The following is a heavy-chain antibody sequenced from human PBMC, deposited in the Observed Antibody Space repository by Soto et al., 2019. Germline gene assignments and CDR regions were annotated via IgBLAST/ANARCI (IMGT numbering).Heavy chain of an antibody. CDR1: GFTFSSSW. D-gene: IGHD3-16*01. CDR3: ARDWSYALNY. V-gene: IGHV3-74*01. CDR2: INSDGTDT. J-gene: IGHJ4*02. Sequence: GGSLRLSCAASGFTFSSSWMHWVRQAPGKGLVWVSHINSDGTDTNYADSVKGRFTISRDNAKNTVYLQMNSLRAEDTAVYYCARDWSYALNYWGQGSRVTVFS.